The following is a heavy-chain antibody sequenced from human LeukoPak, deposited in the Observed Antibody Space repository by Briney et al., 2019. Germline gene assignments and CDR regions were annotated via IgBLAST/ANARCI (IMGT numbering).Heavy chain of an antibody. CDR2: ISGDGGST. CDR3: AKWKEQQWLVLKAFDI. V-gene: IGHV3-43*02. J-gene: IGHJ3*02. Sequence: PGGSLRFSCAASGFTFDDYAMHWVRQAPGKGLEWVSLISGDGGSTYYADSVKGRFTISRDNSKNTLYLQMNSLRAEDTAVYYCAKWKEQQWLVLKAFDIWGQGTMVTVSS. CDR1: GFTFDDYA. D-gene: IGHD6-19*01.